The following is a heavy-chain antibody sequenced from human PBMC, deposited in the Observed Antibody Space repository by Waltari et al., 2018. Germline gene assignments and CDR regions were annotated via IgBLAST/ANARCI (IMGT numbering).Heavy chain of an antibody. D-gene: IGHD6-19*01. CDR3: ASVGLDGAVALRLFDY. V-gene: IGHV4-34*01. Sequence: QVQLQQWGAGLLKPSETLSLTCAVYGGSFSGYYWSWIRQPPGKGLEWIGEINHSGSTNDNPSLKSRVTISVDTSENQFSLKLSSVTAADTAVYYCASVGLDGAVALRLFDYWGQGTLVTVSS. CDR2: INHSGST. CDR1: GGSFSGYY. J-gene: IGHJ4*02.